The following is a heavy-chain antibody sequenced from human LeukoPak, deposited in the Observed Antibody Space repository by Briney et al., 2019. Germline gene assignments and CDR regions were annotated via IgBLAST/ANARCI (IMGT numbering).Heavy chain of an antibody. CDR2: INPNTGGT. V-gene: IGHV1-2*06. D-gene: IGHD5-24*01. J-gene: IGHJ4*02. CDR3: AKEAKPTIEVHLDS. CDR1: GYTFTGYY. Sequence: ASVKVSCKASGYTFTGYYMHWVRQAPGQGLEWMGRINPNTGGTDYAQKFQGRLTMTRDTSISTAYMDLSRLTSDDTAVYYCAKEAKPTIEVHLDSWGQGTLVTVSS.